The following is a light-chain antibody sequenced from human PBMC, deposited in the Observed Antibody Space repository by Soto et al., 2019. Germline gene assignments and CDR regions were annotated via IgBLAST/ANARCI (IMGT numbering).Light chain of an antibody. J-gene: IGKJ1*01. CDR2: AAS. CDR3: QKYNSDPWT. V-gene: IGKV1-27*01. Sequence: DIQMTQSPSSLAASVGDRVTISCRASQGISTYLAWYQQRPGKVPKLLIYAASTLQSGVPSRFSGSGSGTDFTLTISSLQPEDVANYYCQKYNSDPWTFGQGTTVVIK. CDR1: QGISTY.